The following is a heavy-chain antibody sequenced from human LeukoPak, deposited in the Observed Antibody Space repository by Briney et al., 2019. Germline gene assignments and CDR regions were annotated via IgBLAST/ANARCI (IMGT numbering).Heavy chain of an antibody. CDR1: GFTFGSYG. V-gene: IGHV3-30*02. D-gene: IGHD3-22*01. CDR2: IRYDGNEK. Sequence: GGSLRLSCAASGFTFGSYGMHWVRQAPGRGLEWMTFIRYDGNEKFYSDSVKGRFTISRDNSKNTLYLQMNSLRTEDTAVYYCARDPLDSSGLMNWFDPWGQGTLVTVSP. J-gene: IGHJ5*02. CDR3: ARDPLDSSGLMNWFDP.